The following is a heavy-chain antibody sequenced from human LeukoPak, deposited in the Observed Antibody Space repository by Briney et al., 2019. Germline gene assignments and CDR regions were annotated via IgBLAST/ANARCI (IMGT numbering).Heavy chain of an antibody. D-gene: IGHD2-15*01. J-gene: IGHJ5*02. CDR3: ARDGGFGCSGGSCYYNWFDP. V-gene: IGHV1-2*02. CDR1: GYTFTSYA. CDR2: INPNSGGT. Sequence: ASVKVSCKASGYTFTSYAMNWVRQAPGQGLEWMGWINPNSGGTNYAQKFQGRVTMTRDTSISTAYMELSRLRSDDTAVYYCARDGGFGCSGGSCYYNWFDPWGQGTLVTVSS.